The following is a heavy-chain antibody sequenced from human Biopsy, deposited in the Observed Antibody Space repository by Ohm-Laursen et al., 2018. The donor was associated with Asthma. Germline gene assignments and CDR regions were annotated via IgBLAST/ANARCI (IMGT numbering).Heavy chain of an antibody. J-gene: IGHJ5*02. V-gene: IGHV4-31*03. D-gene: IGHD4-17*01. CDR2: IYYSGST. CDR3: ARTTYGHDGFDP. CDR1: GGSINIGDYY. Sequence: TLSLTCTVFGGSINIGDYYWSWIRQHPVKGLEWIGHIYYSGSTYYNPSLKSRVSISLDTSKNQFSLSLTSVTAADTAVYYCARTTYGHDGFDPWGQGTLVTVSS.